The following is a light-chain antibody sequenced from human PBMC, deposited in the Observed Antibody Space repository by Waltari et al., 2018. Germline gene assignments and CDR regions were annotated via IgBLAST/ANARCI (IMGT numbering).Light chain of an antibody. CDR2: DAS. Sequence: EIVLTQSPATLSLSPGERATLSCRASQSVSSYLAWYQQKPGQAPRLLIYDASNRATGIPARFSGSGSGTDFTRTISSREPEDFAVYYCQQRSNWPPTFGQGTRLEIK. V-gene: IGKV3-11*01. J-gene: IGKJ5*01. CDR3: QQRSNWPPT. CDR1: QSVSSY.